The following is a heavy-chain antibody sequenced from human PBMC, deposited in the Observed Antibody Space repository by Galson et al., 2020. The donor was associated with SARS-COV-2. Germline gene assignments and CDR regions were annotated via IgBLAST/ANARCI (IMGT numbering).Heavy chain of an antibody. Sequence: GGSLRLSCEVSDLNFRTYWMHWVRQAPGKGLVWVSRINSEGNSTNYADSVRGRFTISRDNAKNTLYLQMNSLRAEDTAVYYCARHSSLDIWGQGTMVTVSS. CDR1: DLNFRTYW. CDR2: INSEGNST. V-gene: IGHV3-74*01. D-gene: IGHD1-26*01. J-gene: IGHJ3*02. CDR3: ARHSSLDI.